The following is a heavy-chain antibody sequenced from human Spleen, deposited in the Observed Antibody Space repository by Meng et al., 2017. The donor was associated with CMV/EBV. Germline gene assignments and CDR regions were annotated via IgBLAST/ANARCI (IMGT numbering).Heavy chain of an antibody. CDR3: ARVFSETYYNWFDP. CDR2: INPKSGDT. J-gene: IGHJ5*02. V-gene: IGHV1-2*02. D-gene: IGHD3-10*01. Sequence: ASVKVSCKASKYTFTDYYIHWVRQAPGQGLEWMGWINPKSGDTKYAQKFQGRVTMTRDTSITTAYMELSSLRSDDTAVYFCARVFSETYYNWFDPWGQGTLVTVSS. CDR1: KYTFTDYY.